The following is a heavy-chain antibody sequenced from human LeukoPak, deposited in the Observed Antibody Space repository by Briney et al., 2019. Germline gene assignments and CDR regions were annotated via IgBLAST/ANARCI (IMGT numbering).Heavy chain of an antibody. D-gene: IGHD3-16*02. J-gene: IGHJ4*02. V-gene: IGHV3-30-3*01. CDR2: ISYDGSNK. Sequence: GGSLRLSCAASGFTFSSYAMHWVRQAPGKGLEWVAVISYDGSNKYYADSVKGRFTISRDNSKNTLYLQMNSLRAEDTAVYYCARGRITFGGVIPSYYFDYWGQGTLVTVSS. CDR1: GFTFSSYA. CDR3: ARGRITFGGVIPSYYFDY.